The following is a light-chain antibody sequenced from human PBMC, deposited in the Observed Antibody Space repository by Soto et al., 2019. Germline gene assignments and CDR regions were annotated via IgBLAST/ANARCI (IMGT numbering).Light chain of an antibody. J-gene: IGKJ4*01. CDR3: QQYCISPPLLT. V-gene: IGKV3-20*01. CDR2: GAS. Sequence: ESVLMQAPATPSLTTGERATLSCRASQSVSSSYLAWYQQKPGQAPRLLIYGASSRATGIPDRFSGSGSGTDFTLTISRLEPEDFAVYYCQQYCISPPLLTFGGGIEVDIK. CDR1: QSVSSSY.